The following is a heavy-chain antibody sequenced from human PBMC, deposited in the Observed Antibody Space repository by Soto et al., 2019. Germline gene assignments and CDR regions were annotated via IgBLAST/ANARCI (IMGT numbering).Heavy chain of an antibody. D-gene: IGHD3-10*01. CDR3: AGAGYYGSGSYYNVFWFDP. V-gene: IGHV4-59*01. Sequence: LSLTCTVSGGSISSYYWSWIRQPPGKGLEWIGYIYYSGSTNYNPSLKSRVTISVDTSKNQFSLKLSSVTAADTAVYYCAGAGYYGSGSYYNVFWFDPWGQGTLVTVSS. J-gene: IGHJ5*02. CDR2: IYYSGST. CDR1: GGSISSYY.